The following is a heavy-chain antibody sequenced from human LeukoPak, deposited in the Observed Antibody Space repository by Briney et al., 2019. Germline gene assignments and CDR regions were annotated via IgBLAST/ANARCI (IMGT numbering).Heavy chain of an antibody. V-gene: IGHV3-30-3*01. J-gene: IGHJ5*02. CDR1: GFTFSSYA. Sequence: PGGSLRLSCAASGFTFSSYAMHWVRQAPGKGLEWVAVISYDGSNKYYADSVKGRFTISRDNSKNTLYLQMNSLRAEDTAVYYCAREGAAAGLWWFDPWGQGTLVTVSS. CDR2: ISYDGSNK. D-gene: IGHD6-13*01. CDR3: AREGAAAGLWWFDP.